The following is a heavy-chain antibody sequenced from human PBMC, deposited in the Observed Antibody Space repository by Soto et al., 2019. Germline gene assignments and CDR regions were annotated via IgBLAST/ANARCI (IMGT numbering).Heavy chain of an antibody. CDR3: AGVAVVGRAGQDAFAI. D-gene: IGHD2-15*01. J-gene: IGHJ3*02. Sequence: QVQPVQSGAEVKKHGSSVKVSFKASGGTFSSYTISWVRQAHGQVLEWMGRIIRILGIANCPQKIQRRVIITADKSTTAGYVELSSLSPEDTTVYYCAGVAVVGRAGQDAFAIWGQGTMVNVSS. CDR2: IIRILGIA. CDR1: GGTFSSYT. V-gene: IGHV1-69*02.